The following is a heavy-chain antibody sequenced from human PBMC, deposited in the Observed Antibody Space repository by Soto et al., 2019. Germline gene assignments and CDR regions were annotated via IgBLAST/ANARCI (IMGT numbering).Heavy chain of an antibody. CDR1: GASLSGYY. D-gene: IGHD3-9*01. CDR3: ARVDWGYVDY. Sequence: PSETLSLTCTVSGASLSGYYWAWIRQPPGKGLEWIGNIFYSGSTDYNPSLKSRVTMSLDTSRSHFSLKIRSVTTADTAVYYCARVDWGYVDYWGQGTLVTV. J-gene: IGHJ4*02. V-gene: IGHV4-59*01. CDR2: IFYSGST.